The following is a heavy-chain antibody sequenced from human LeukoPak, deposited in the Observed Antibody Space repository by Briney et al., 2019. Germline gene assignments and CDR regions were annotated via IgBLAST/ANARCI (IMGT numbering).Heavy chain of an antibody. CDR1: GFTLSTYS. CDR2: ISSSGSII. CDR3: ARGWGYNWNDASWFDP. D-gene: IGHD1-20*01. V-gene: IGHV3-48*01. J-gene: IGHJ5*02. Sequence: GGSLRLSCAASGFTLSTYSINWVRQAPGRGLEWVAYISSSGSIIYYADSVKGRFTLSRDNAKNSLYLQMNSLRAEDTAVYYCARGWGYNWNDASWFDPWGQGTLVTVSS.